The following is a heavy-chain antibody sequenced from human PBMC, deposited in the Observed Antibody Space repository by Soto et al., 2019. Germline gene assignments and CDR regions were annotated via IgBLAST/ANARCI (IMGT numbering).Heavy chain of an antibody. CDR3: AKVHAGSSWYGPSPDY. CDR2: ISGSGGST. J-gene: IGHJ4*02. V-gene: IGHV3-23*01. CDR1: GFTFSSYA. Sequence: GSLRLSCAASGFTFSSYAMSWVRQAPGKGLEWVSAISGSGGSTYYADSVKGRFTISRDNSKNTLYLQMNSLRAEDTAVYYCAKVHAGSSWYGPSPDYWGQGTLVTVSS. D-gene: IGHD6-13*01.